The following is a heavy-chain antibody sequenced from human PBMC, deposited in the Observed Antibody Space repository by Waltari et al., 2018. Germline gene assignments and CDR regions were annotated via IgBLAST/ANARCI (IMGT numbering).Heavy chain of an antibody. J-gene: IGHJ3*02. CDR3: TADWFYTLHI. CDR2: IKSKTDGGTT. CDR1: GSASDFTFAKTG. D-gene: IGHD3-16*01. V-gene: IGHV3-15*01. Sequence: EVQLVQSGGGLVKSGGSLRLSCGATGSASDFTFAKTGRNWVRQAPGKGLEWVGHIKSKTDGGTTDYAAPVKGRFSISRDDSKNTVYLQMNSLEIEDTAKYFCTADWFYTLHIWGQGAVVTVSS.